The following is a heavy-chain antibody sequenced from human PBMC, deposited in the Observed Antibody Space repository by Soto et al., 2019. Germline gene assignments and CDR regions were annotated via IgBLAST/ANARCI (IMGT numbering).Heavy chain of an antibody. D-gene: IGHD3-3*01. J-gene: IGHJ4*02. CDR1: GYTFTSYY. CDR2: INPSGGST. Sequence: ASVKVSCKASGYTFTSYYMHWLRQAPGQGLEWMGIINPSGGSTSYAQKFQGRVTMTRDTSTSTVYMELSSLRSEDTAVYYCARGITIFGVVMSHFDYWGQGTLVTVSS. CDR3: ARGITIFGVVMSHFDY. V-gene: IGHV1-46*01.